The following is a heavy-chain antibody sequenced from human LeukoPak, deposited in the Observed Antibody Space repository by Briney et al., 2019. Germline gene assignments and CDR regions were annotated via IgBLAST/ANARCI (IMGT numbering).Heavy chain of an antibody. Sequence: GGSLRLSCAASGFTFSNYWMHWVRQAPGKGLVWVSRINSDGSSRNYADSVKGRFTISRDNAKNTLYLQMNSLRAEDTAVYYCASASSHRIAAGGDYWGQGTLVTASS. CDR2: INSDGSSR. CDR3: ASASSHRIAAGGDY. V-gene: IGHV3-74*01. J-gene: IGHJ4*02. CDR1: GFTFSNYW. D-gene: IGHD6-13*01.